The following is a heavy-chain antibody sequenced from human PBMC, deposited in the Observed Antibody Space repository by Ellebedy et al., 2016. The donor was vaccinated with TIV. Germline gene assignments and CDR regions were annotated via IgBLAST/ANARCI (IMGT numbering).Heavy chain of an antibody. V-gene: IGHV1-18*01. J-gene: IGHJ6*02. Sequence: ASVKVSXXTSGFTFTTYGFSWVRQAPGQGLEWMGWISAYNGETAYAQKLQGRVTMTADTSTSTTYMELRNLRSDDTAVYYCATREWQDPMDVWGQGTTVTVSS. CDR2: ISAYNGET. CDR3: ATREWQDPMDV. CDR1: GFTFTTYG. D-gene: IGHD3-3*01.